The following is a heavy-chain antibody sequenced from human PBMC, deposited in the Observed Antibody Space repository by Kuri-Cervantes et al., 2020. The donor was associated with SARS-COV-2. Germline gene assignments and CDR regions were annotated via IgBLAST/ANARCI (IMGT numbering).Heavy chain of an antibody. V-gene: IGHV4-59*08. CDR2: IYYSGST. D-gene: IGHD6-13*01. Sequence: GSLRLSCTVSGGSISSYCWSWIRQPPGKGLEWIGYIYYSGSTNYNPSLKSRVTISVDTSKNQFSLKLSSVTAADTAVYYCASGMGAAGTVDPWGQGTLVTVSS. CDR1: GGSISSYC. CDR3: ASGMGAAGTVDP. J-gene: IGHJ5*02.